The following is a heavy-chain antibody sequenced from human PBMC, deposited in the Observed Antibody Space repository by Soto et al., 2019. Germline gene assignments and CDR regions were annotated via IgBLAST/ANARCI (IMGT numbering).Heavy chain of an antibody. CDR1: GGTFSSYA. V-gene: IGHV1-69*01. Sequence: QVQLVQSGAEVKKPGSSVKVSCKASGGTFSSYAISWVRQAPGQGLEWMGGIIPISGTANYAQKFQARVTITADESTSAADMQLSTLRSACTAVYYCARSHGSSTSLEICYHSDYGVDVWGQGTTVTVSS. D-gene: IGHD2-2*01. CDR2: IIPISGTA. CDR3: ARSHGSSTSLEICYHSDYGVDV. J-gene: IGHJ6*02.